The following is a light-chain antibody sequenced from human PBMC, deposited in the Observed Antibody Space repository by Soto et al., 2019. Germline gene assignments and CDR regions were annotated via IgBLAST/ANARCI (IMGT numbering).Light chain of an antibody. Sequence: EIVLTQSPGTLTLSPGARATLSCTTSQSRGSNFLAWYQHKPGQAPRLLIYASSNRATGIPDRFSGSASGTDFTLTINRLEPEDFAVYYCQLYGISPQVGQGKRLEIK. CDR1: QSRGSNF. CDR2: ASS. V-gene: IGKV3-20*01. J-gene: IGKJ5*01. CDR3: QLYGISPQ.